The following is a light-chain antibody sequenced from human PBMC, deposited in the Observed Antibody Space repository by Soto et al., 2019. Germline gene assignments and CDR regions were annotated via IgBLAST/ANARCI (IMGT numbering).Light chain of an antibody. CDR2: DAS. J-gene: IGKJ4*01. V-gene: IGKV3-11*01. Sequence: PGERATLSCRASQSVSSYLAWYQQKPGQAPRLLIYDASNRATGIPARFSGSGSGTDFTLTISSLEPEDFAVYYCQQRSNWPLTFGGGTKVDIK. CDR3: QQRSNWPLT. CDR1: QSVSSY.